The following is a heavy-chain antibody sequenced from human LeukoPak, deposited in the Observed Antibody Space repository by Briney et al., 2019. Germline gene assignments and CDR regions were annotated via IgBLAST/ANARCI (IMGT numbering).Heavy chain of an antibody. CDR1: GLTFSDYY. D-gene: IGHD5-12*01. CDR2: ISSSGSTI. J-gene: IGHJ4*02. V-gene: IGHV3-11*01. Sequence: PGGSLRLSCAASGLTFSDYYMSWIRQAPGKGLEWVSYISSSGSTIYYADSVKGRFTISRDNAKNSLYLQMNSLRAEDTAVYYCAGEVYSGYALGYWGQGTLVTVSS. CDR3: AGEVYSGYALGY.